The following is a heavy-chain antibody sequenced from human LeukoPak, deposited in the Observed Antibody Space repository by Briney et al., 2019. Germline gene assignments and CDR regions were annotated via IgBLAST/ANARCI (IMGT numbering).Heavy chain of an antibody. D-gene: IGHD1-1*01. CDR2: LSSSSSYT. CDR1: VFTFYDYW. CDR3: PGRDNWYLIDY. Sequence: RGSLRLSCAHSVFTFYDYWRRCIYQAPGKGLEWVSYLSSSSSYTNYADSVKGRFTISRDNAKNSLYLQMNSLRAEDTAVYYSPGRDNWYLIDYWGQGTLVTVSS. V-gene: IGHV3-11*03. J-gene: IGHJ4*02.